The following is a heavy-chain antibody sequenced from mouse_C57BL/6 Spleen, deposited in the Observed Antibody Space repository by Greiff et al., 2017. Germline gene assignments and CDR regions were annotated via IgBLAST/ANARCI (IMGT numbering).Heavy chain of an antibody. CDR3: ARVGYGSTPWFAY. CDR2: ISYDCSN. J-gene: IGHJ3*01. V-gene: IGHV3-6*01. CDR1: GYSITSGYY. Sequence: EVQVVESGPGLVKPSQSLSLTCSVTGYSITSGYYWNWIRQFPGNKLEWMGYISYDCSNNYNPSLTNTISITRDTSKNQFFLKLNTVTTEDTATYYCARVGYGSTPWFAYWGQGTLVTVSA. D-gene: IGHD1-1*01.